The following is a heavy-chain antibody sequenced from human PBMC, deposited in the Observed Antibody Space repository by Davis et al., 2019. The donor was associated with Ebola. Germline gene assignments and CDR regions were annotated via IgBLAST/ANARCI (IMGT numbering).Heavy chain of an antibody. D-gene: IGHD1-26*01. CDR2: IYYSGST. J-gene: IGHJ4*02. CDR1: GGSISSGGYY. CDR3: ARDLVGATTV. V-gene: IGHV4-61*08. Sequence: MPSETLSLTCTVSGGSISSGGYYWSWIRQPPGKGLEWIGYIYYSGSTNYNPSLKSRVTISVDTSKNQFSLKLSSVTAADTAVYYCARDLVGATTVWGQGTLVTVSS.